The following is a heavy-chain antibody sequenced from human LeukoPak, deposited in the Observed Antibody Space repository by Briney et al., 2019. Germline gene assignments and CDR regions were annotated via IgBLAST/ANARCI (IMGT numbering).Heavy chain of an antibody. J-gene: IGHJ5*02. V-gene: IGHV1-18*01. CDR3: ARVVPAAMNNLFDP. CDR2: ISAYNGNT. CDR1: GYTFTSYG. D-gene: IGHD2-2*01. Sequence: GASVKVSCKASGYTFTSYGISWVRKAPGQGLEWMGWISAYNGNTNYAQKLQGRVTMTTDTSTSTAYMELRSLRSDDTAVYYCARVVPAAMNNLFDPWGQGTLVTVSS.